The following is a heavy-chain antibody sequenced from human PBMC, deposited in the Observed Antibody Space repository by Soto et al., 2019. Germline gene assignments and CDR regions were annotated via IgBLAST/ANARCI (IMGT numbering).Heavy chain of an antibody. CDR2: IWHDGSNS. D-gene: IGHD1-26*01. J-gene: IGHJ4*02. Sequence: GGSLRLSCAASGFTFSNYGMHWVRQAPGKGLEWLAVIWHDGSNSYYADSVKGRFTISRDNSKNMLYLEMDSLRVEDTAVYYCSGKFDFWGQGTLVTVSS. CDR3: SGKFDF. V-gene: IGHV3-33*01. CDR1: GFTFSNYG.